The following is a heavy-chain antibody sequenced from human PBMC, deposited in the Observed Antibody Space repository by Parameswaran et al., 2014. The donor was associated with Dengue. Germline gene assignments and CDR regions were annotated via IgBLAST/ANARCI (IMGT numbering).Heavy chain of an antibody. D-gene: IGHD4-17*01. CDR3: ARGPAVRSLGYGYYMDV. CDR2: INPNSGGT. Sequence: WVRQAPGQGLEWMGWINPNSGGTNYAQKFQGRVTMTRDTSISTAYMELSRLRSDDTAVYYCARGPAVRSLGYGYYMDVWGKGTTVTVSS. J-gene: IGHJ6*03. V-gene: IGHV1-2*02.